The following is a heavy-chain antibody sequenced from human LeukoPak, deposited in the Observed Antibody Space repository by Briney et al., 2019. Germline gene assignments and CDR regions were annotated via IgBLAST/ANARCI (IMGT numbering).Heavy chain of an antibody. J-gene: IGHJ5*02. CDR3: ATLGHCSSTSCHENWFDP. CDR1: GFTFSSYD. V-gene: IGHV3-30*04. CDR2: ISYDGSNK. Sequence: PGRSLRLSCAASGFTFSSYDMHWVRQAPGKGLEWVAVISYDGSNKYYADSVKGRLTISRDNSKNTLYLQMNSLRAEDTAVYYCATLGHCSSTSCHENWFDPWGQGTLVTVSS. D-gene: IGHD2-2*01.